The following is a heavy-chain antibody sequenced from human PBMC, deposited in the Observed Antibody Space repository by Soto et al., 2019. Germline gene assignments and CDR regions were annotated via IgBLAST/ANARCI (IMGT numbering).Heavy chain of an antibody. D-gene: IGHD1-26*01. CDR1: GFAFSSFA. V-gene: IGHV3-23*01. CDR3: AKVKGRCAHYSGIDS. J-gene: IGHJ4*02. CDR2: LSVSGGDT. Sequence: GGSLRLSCAASGFAFSSFAMSWVRQAPGKGLEWVSALSVSGGDTYYADSVKGRFTISRDNSKNTLFLQMNSLRAEDTAVYHCAKVKGRCAHYSGIDSWGQGTLVTVSS.